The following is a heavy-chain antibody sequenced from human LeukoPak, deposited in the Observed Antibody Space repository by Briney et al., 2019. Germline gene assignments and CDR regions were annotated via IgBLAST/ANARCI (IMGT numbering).Heavy chain of an antibody. CDR2: ISFDGSSK. V-gene: IGHV3-30*18. Sequence: QPGRSLRLSCAASGFTFSSYGMHWVRQAPGKGLEWVAVISFDGSSKYYADSVKGRFTISRDNSKNTLYLQMNSLRAEDTAVYYCAKDPLTYYYDSSGYYREENFDYWGQGTLVTVSS. CDR3: AKDPLTYYYDSSGYYREENFDY. D-gene: IGHD3-22*01. CDR1: GFTFSSYG. J-gene: IGHJ4*02.